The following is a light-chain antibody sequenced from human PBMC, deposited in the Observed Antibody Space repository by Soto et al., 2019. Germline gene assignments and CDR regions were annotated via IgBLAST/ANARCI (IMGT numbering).Light chain of an antibody. CDR2: DVS. Sequence: QSALTQPRSVSGSPGQSVTISCTGTSSDVGGYNYVSWYQQYAGKTPKLLIYDVSKRPSGVPDRFSGSKSGNTAPLSISGLQAEDEADYYCCSYAGTYTEVFGGGTKLTVL. CDR1: SSDVGGYNY. J-gene: IGLJ2*01. CDR3: CSYAGTYTEV. V-gene: IGLV2-11*01.